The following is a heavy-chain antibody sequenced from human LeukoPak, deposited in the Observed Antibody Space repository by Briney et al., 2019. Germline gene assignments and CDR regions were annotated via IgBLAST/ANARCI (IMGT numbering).Heavy chain of an antibody. CDR3: ARDKTTVTKGFDI. Sequence: PSETLSLTSTVSGGSISTHSSTWIRQPPGNGRAWIDYIPYIGSTNYNPSLKSRVTISVDTSKNRFSVKLSAMTAADTAVYFCARDKTTVTKGFDIWGQGTVVTVSP. D-gene: IGHD4-17*01. CDR2: IPYIGST. CDR1: GGSISTHS. V-gene: IGHV4-59*11. J-gene: IGHJ3*02.